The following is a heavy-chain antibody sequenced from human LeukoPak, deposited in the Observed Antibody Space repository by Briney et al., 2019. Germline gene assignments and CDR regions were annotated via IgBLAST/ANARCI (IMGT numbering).Heavy chain of an antibody. CDR1: GFTVGNNY. Sequence: GGSLRHSCTVSGFTVGNNYMSWVRQAPGKGLEWVALMYSRGSSHYADSVRGRFTISRGSSKNTVYLQMNSLTAEDTAVYYCARGQIVGVQGDFWGQGTLVTVSS. V-gene: IGHV3-66*02. CDR2: MYSRGSS. D-gene: IGHD1-26*01. J-gene: IGHJ4*02. CDR3: ARGQIVGVQGDF.